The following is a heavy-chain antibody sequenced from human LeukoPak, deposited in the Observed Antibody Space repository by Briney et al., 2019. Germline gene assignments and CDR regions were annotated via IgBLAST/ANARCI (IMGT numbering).Heavy chain of an antibody. Sequence: SETLSLTCTVSGGSISSYYWSWIRQPPGKGLEWIGYIYYSGSTNYNPSLKSRVTISVDTSKNQFSLKLSSVTAADTAAYYCARDSDYDSSGYPDAFDIWGQGTMVTVSS. CDR2: IYYSGST. CDR3: ARDSDYDSSGYPDAFDI. V-gene: IGHV4-59*01. D-gene: IGHD3-22*01. CDR1: GGSISSYY. J-gene: IGHJ3*02.